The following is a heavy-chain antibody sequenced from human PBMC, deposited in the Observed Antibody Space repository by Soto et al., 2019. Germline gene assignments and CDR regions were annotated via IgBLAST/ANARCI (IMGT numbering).Heavy chain of an antibody. CDR3: AREIKLGVDFWRGYRTWFDP. D-gene: IGHD3-3*01. CDR2: IYTSGST. Sequence: PSETLSLTCTVSGGSISSYYWSWIRQPAGKGLEWIGRIYTSGSTNYNPSLKSRVTMSVDTSKNQFSLKLSYVTAADTAVYYCAREIKLGVDFWRGYRTWFDPWGQGTPVTVSS. CDR1: GGSISSYY. J-gene: IGHJ5*02. V-gene: IGHV4-4*07.